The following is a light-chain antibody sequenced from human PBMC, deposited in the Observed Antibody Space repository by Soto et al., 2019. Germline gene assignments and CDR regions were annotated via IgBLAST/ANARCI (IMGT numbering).Light chain of an antibody. Sequence: QSVLTQPPSASGTPGQRVTISCSGGYSNVRSNTVNWYQQVPGTAPKLLMYNNNERPSGVPDRFSGSKSGSSASLAISGLQSEDEADYYCATWDDSLGGPVFGGGTKVTVL. V-gene: IGLV1-44*01. CDR3: ATWDDSLGGPV. CDR2: NNN. CDR1: YSNVRSNT. J-gene: IGLJ3*02.